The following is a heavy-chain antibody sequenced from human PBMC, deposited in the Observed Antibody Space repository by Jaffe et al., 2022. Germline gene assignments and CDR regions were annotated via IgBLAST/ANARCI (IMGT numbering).Heavy chain of an antibody. J-gene: IGHJ3*02. CDR3: AKWGWGVFPIMTLDAFDI. CDR2: ISGSGGST. D-gene: IGHD3-16*01. V-gene: IGHV3-23*01. CDR1: GFTFSSYA. Sequence: EVQLLESGGGLVQPGGSLRLSCAASGFTFSSYAMSWVRQAPGKGLEWVSAISGSGGSTYYADSVKGRFTISRDNSKNTLYLQMNSLRAEDTAVYYCAKWGWGVFPIMTLDAFDIWGQGTMVTVSS.